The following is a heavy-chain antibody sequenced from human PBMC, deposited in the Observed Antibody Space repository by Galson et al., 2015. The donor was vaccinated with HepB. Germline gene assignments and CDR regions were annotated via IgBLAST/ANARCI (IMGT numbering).Heavy chain of an antibody. CDR2: IRSKAYGGAT. CDR3: GRARNGHSDGHGNSIYYLDY. J-gene: IGHJ4*02. CDR1: GFTFGDNI. V-gene: IGHV3-49*03. Sequence: SLRLSCAGSGFTFGDNIISWFRQAPGKGLEWVSFIRSKAYGGATEYAASVKGRFTISRDDSKSIAYLQMNSLKTEDTAVYYCGRARNGHSDGHGNSIYYLDYWGQGTLVTVSS. D-gene: IGHD5-18*01.